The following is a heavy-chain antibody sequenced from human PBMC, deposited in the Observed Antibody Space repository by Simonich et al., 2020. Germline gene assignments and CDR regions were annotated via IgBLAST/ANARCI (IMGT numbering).Heavy chain of an antibody. D-gene: IGHD1-26*01. V-gene: IGHV1-2*02. J-gene: IGHJ6*03. CDR3: ARVPPTSGSYYYYYYYMDV. CDR1: GYTFTGYY. Sequence: QVQLVQSGAEVKKPGASVKVSCKASGYTFTGYYMHWVRQAPGQGLEWMGWINPNGGGTNNAQKVQGRVTMTRDTSISTAYMELSRLRSDDTAVYYCARVPPTSGSYYYYYYYMDVWGKGTTVTVSS. CDR2: INPNGGGT.